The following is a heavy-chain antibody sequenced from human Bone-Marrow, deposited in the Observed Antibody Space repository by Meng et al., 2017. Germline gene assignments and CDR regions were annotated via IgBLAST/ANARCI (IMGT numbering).Heavy chain of an antibody. V-gene: IGHV4-59*01. D-gene: IGHD3-10*01. CDR3: ARGGLLWFGEFAL. CDR2: IYYSGST. CDR1: GGSISSYY. Sequence: GSLRLSCTVSGGSISSYYWSWIRQPPGKGLEWIGYIYYSGSTNYNPSLKSRVTISVDTSKNQFSLKLSSVTAADTAVYYCARGGLLWFGEFALWGQGTLV. J-gene: IGHJ5*02.